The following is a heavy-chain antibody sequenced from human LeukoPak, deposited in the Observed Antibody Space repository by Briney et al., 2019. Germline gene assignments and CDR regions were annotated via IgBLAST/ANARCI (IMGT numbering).Heavy chain of an antibody. D-gene: IGHD3-3*01. CDR1: GFTFSDYY. CDR2: ISSSGSTI. CDR3: ARDLTYYDFWCSYDY. Sequence: GGSLRLSCAASGFTFSDYYMSWIRQAPGKGLEWVSYISSSGSTIYYADSVKGRFTISRDNAKNSLYLQMNSLRAEDTAVYYCARDLTYYDFWCSYDYWGQGTLVTVSS. V-gene: IGHV3-11*01. J-gene: IGHJ4*02.